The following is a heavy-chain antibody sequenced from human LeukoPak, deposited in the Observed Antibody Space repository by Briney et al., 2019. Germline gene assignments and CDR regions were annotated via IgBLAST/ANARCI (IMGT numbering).Heavy chain of an antibody. D-gene: IGHD4-23*01. CDR2: ISANNGNR. Sequence: EASVKVSCKASGGTFSSYAISWVRQAPGQGLEWMGWISANNGNRNYAQKLQDRVSMTTDTSTSTAYMELRSLRSDDTAVYYCARQGYGGHSQGAADYWGQGTLVTVSS. V-gene: IGHV1-18*01. CDR1: GGTFSSYA. J-gene: IGHJ4*02. CDR3: ARQGYGGHSQGAADY.